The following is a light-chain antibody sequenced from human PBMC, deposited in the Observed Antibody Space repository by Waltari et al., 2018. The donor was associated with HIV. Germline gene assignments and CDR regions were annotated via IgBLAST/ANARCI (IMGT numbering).Light chain of an antibody. CDR2: GVT. V-gene: IGLV2-14*01. Sequence: QSALTQPASVSGSPGQSINIPCTGTNSDIGSYNFLSWYQPPPDQAPRLILFGVTRRPSGISSRFSGLKSGNTASLTIFGLQDEDEADYYCSSYTSFKTVVFGGGTKLTVL. J-gene: IGLJ3*02. CDR1: NSDIGSYNF. CDR3: SSYTSFKTVV.